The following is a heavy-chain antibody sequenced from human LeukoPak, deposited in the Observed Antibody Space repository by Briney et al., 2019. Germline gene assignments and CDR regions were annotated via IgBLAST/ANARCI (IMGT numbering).Heavy chain of an antibody. CDR3: ARQARSYSQYYFDY. CDR2: IYYSGST. V-gene: IGHV4-59*08. D-gene: IGHD3-10*01. Sequence: PSETLSLTCTVSGGSINSYYWSWIRQPPGQGLEWIGYIYYSGSTNYNPSLKSRLTISVDTSKNQFSLKLSSVTAADTAVYYCARQARSYSQYYFDYWGQGTLVTVSS. J-gene: IGHJ4*02. CDR1: GGSINSYY.